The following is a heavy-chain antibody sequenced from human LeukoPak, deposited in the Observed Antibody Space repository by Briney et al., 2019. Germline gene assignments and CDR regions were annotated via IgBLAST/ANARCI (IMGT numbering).Heavy chain of an antibody. Sequence: PGGSLRLSCAASGFTFSSYAMSWVRQAPGKGLEWVSLISDSGANKHYEASVKGRFTISRDNSKNTLSLQMNSLRPEDTAVYYCAKDVRVGGGGMDVWGQGTPVTVSS. CDR2: ISDSGANK. J-gene: IGHJ6*02. D-gene: IGHD1-26*01. CDR3: AKDVRVGGGGMDV. CDR1: GFTFSSYA. V-gene: IGHV3-23*01.